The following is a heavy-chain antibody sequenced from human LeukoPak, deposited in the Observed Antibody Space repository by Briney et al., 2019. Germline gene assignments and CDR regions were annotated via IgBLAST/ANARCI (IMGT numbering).Heavy chain of an antibody. CDR3: AKGGQWLVLGY. V-gene: IGHV3-23*01. CDR1: GFTFSTYS. Sequence: PGGSLRLSCAASGFTFSTYSMNWVRQAPGKGLEWVSAISGSGGSTYYADSVKGRFTISRDNSKNTLYLQMNSLRAEDTAVYYCAKGGQWLVLGYWGQGTLVTVSS. D-gene: IGHD6-19*01. J-gene: IGHJ4*02. CDR2: ISGSGGST.